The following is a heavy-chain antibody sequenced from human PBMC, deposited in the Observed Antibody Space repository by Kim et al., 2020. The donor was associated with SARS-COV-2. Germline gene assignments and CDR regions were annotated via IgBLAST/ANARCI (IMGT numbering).Heavy chain of an antibody. CDR3: AMGATVDY. D-gene: IGHD1-26*01. J-gene: IGHJ4*02. CDR2: SGST. V-gene: IGHV4-39*01. Sequence: SGSTYYTPSLKSRVTISVDTSKNQFSLKLSSVTAADTAVYYCAMGATVDYWGQGTLVTVSS.